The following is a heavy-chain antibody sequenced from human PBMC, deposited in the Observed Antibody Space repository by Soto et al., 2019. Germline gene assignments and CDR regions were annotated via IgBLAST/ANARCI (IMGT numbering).Heavy chain of an antibody. V-gene: IGHV3-30-3*01. Sequence: QVQLVESGGGVVQPGRSLRLSCAASGFTFSSYAMHWVRQAPGKGLEWVAVISYDGSNKYYADSVKGRFTISRDNSKNTLYLQMNSLRAEDTAVYYCARIAGENYYYYYGMDVWGQGTTVTVSS. CDR1: GFTFSSYA. J-gene: IGHJ6*02. CDR3: ARIAGENYYYYYGMDV. D-gene: IGHD3-16*01. CDR2: ISYDGSNK.